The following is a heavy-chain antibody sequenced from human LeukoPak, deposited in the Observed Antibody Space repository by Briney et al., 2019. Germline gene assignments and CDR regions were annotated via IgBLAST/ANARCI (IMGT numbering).Heavy chain of an antibody. V-gene: IGHV3-30*02. CDR1: GFTFSSYG. J-gene: IGHJ4*02. CDR3: AKSLSGYGDRNYFDY. Sequence: GGSLRLSCAASGFTFSSYGMHWVRQAPGKGLEWVAYIQYDGSNEQYADSVKGRFSISRDSSKNILYLQMNSLGAEDTAVYYCAKSLSGYGDRNYFDYWGQGTLVTVSS. CDR2: IQYDGSNE. D-gene: IGHD5-12*01.